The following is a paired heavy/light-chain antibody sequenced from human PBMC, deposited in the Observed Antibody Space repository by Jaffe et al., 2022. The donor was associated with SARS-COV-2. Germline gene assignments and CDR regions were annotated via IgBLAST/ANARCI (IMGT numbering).Heavy chain of an antibody. V-gene: IGHV4-34*01. D-gene: IGHD2-15*01. CDR2: IDNGGGI. Sequence: QVQLQQWGAGLLKPSETLSLTCSFYGGSFSGYYWSWIRQPPGRGLEWIAEIDNGGGINYNPSLKSRVTISADTSNDQFSLRLTSLTAADTAVYYCARAGPATPYYLDVWGKGTTVTVSS. CDR3: ARAGPATPYYLDV. J-gene: IGHJ6*03. CDR1: GGSFSGYY.
Light chain of an antibody. CDR2: TAS. CDR1: QRIRSW. CDR3: QQASSFPLT. J-gene: IGKJ4*01. V-gene: IGKV1-12*01. Sequence: DIQMTQSPSSVSASVGDRVTITCRASQRIRSWLAWYQQKPGEAPKLLIYTASILQSGVPSRFSGSGSGTDFTLTISSLQPEDFATYYCQQASSFPLTFGGGTKVELK.